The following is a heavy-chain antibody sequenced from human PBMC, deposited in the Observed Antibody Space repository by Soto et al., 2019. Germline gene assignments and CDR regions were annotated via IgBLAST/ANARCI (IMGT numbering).Heavy chain of an antibody. D-gene: IGHD3-16*02. J-gene: IGHJ3*02. Sequence: PSETLSLTCTVSGGSISNGYYYCSWVRQNPGKGLEWIGHIYHSGRTYYNPSLKSRVTISVDTSKNQFSLNLSSVTAADTAVYYCARLYGLDAFDIWGQGTMVTVSS. V-gene: IGHV4-30-4*08. CDR3: ARLYGLDAFDI. CDR2: IYHSGRT. CDR1: GGSISNGYYY.